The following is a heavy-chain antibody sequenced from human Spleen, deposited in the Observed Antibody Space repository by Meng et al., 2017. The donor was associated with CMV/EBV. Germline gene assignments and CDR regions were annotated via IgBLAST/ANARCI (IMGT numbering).Heavy chain of an antibody. J-gene: IGHJ4*02. Sequence: ASVKVSCKASGYTFTGYYMHWVRQAPGQGLEWMGWISPYNGDTKFEQKVQGRLTMTTDTSTNTVYMDLRSLRSDDTAVYFCATDGPTSMEPFKYWGQGTLVTVSS. CDR3: ATDGPTSMEPFKY. D-gene: IGHD1-14*01. CDR2: ISPYNGDT. CDR1: GYTFTGYY. V-gene: IGHV1-18*04.